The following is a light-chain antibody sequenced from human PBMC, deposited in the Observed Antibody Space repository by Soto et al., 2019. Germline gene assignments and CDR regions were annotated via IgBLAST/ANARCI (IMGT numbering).Light chain of an antibody. V-gene: IGKV1-5*03. Sequence: DSQMTQSPSTLSASVGDRVTITCRASQSISSWLAWYQQKPGKAPKLLIYKASSLESGVPSRFSGSGSGTEFTLTISILQPDDFATYYCQQYNSYPLTYGGGTKVEIK. CDR1: QSISSW. CDR3: QQYNSYPLT. J-gene: IGKJ4*01. CDR2: KAS.